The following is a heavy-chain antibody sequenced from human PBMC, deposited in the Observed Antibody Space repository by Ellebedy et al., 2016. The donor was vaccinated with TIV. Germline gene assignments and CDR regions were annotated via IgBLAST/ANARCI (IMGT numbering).Heavy chain of an antibody. J-gene: IGHJ4*02. V-gene: IGHV1-18*01. D-gene: IGHD4-17*01. Sequence: ASVKVSXXASGYTFTSYGISWVRQAPGQGLEWMGWISAYNGNTNYAQKLQGRVTMTTDTSTSTAYMELRSLRSDDTAVYYCARVGDYGDYVDYWGQGTLVTVSS. CDR1: GYTFTSYG. CDR2: ISAYNGNT. CDR3: ARVGDYGDYVDY.